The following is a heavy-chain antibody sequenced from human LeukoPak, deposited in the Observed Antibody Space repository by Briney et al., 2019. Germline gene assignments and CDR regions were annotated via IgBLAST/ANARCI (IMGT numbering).Heavy chain of an antibody. Sequence: SETLSLTCTVSGGSISSYYWSWIRQPPGKGLERIGYIYYSGSTNYNPSLKSRVTISVDTSKNQFSLKLSSVTAADTAVYYCARVDDCGGDCYTLDYWGQGTLVTVSS. CDR1: GGSISSYY. CDR2: IYYSGST. CDR3: ARVDDCGGDCYTLDY. D-gene: IGHD2-21*02. J-gene: IGHJ4*02. V-gene: IGHV4-59*01.